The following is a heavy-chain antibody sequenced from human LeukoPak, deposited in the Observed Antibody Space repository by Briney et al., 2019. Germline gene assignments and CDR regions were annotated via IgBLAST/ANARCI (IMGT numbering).Heavy chain of an antibody. Sequence: SETLSLTCTVSGDSISPFYWNWIRQPPGKRLEWIGFIFHSGFTHYNPSLTGRVTLSVDPSNNQFSLHLSSVTAADSAVYYCARDHPAGGTNVWGQGTTVTVSS. J-gene: IGHJ6*02. CDR2: IFHSGFT. V-gene: IGHV4-59*01. CDR1: GDSISPFY. CDR3: ARDHPAGGTNV.